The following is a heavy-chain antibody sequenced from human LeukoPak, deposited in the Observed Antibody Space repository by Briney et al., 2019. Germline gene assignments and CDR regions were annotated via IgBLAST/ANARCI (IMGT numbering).Heavy chain of an antibody. Sequence: GGSLRLSCSASGFSFSNYAMHWVRQAPGKGLEYVSAICSNGGCTYYADSVKGRFTNSRDNSKNTLYLQVNSLRAEDTAVYYCVKDIHYYGAGDDDNGYFDYWGQGTLVTVSS. CDR1: GFSFSNYA. J-gene: IGHJ4*02. CDR2: ICSNGGCT. D-gene: IGHD3-10*01. CDR3: VKDIHYYGAGDDDNGYFDY. V-gene: IGHV3-64D*09.